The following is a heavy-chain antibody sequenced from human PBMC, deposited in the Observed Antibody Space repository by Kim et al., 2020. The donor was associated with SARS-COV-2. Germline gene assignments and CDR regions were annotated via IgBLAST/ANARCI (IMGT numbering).Heavy chain of an antibody. Sequence: VKVSCKASGYTFTGYYMHWVRQAPGQGLEWMGWINPNSGGTNYAQKFQGRVTMTRDTSISTAYMELSRLRSDDTAVYYCATRGGNILTGYYLLDYWGQGTLVTVYS. D-gene: IGHD3-9*01. CDR3: ATRGGNILTGYYLLDY. CDR1: GYTFTGYY. J-gene: IGHJ4*02. V-gene: IGHV1-2*02. CDR2: INPNSGGT.